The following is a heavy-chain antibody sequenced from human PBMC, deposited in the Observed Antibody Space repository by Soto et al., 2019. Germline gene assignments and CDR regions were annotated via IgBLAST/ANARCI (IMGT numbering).Heavy chain of an antibody. Sequence: VGSLRLSCAASGFTFSSYSMNWVRQAPGKGPEWVSSISSSSSYIYYADSVKGRFTISRDNAKNSLYLQMNSLRAEDTAVYYCARDYDFWSGSFDPWGQGTLVTAPQ. J-gene: IGHJ5*02. V-gene: IGHV3-21*01. CDR2: ISSSSSYI. CDR1: GFTFSSYS. D-gene: IGHD3-3*01. CDR3: ARDYDFWSGSFDP.